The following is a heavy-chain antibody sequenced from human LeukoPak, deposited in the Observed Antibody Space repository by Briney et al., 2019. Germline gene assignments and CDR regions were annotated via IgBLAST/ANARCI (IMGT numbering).Heavy chain of an antibody. D-gene: IGHD6-19*01. J-gene: IGHJ4*02. CDR1: GYTFTYYA. V-gene: IGHV1-18*01. CDR2: ISAYNGNT. Sequence: ASVKVSCKASGYTFTYYAVSWVRQAPGQGLGWRGWISAYNGNTNYARKFQGRATMTIATSTSTAYMELSSLTSEHPAVYYCAREPYSSGWYYYLDSWGQGTPVTVSS. CDR3: AREPYSSGWYYYLDS.